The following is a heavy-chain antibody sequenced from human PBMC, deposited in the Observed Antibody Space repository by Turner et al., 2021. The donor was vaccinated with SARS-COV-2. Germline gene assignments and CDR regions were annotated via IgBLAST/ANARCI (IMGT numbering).Heavy chain of an antibody. J-gene: IGHJ6*02. CDR2: ISEDRSNK. Sequence: QVQLVEAGGGVVHPGRSLRLSCAASGFTLCSYAMNWLRQAPGKGLVWVAVISEDRSNKYYADYVKGRITISRDNTKKTMYLQMNSLRAEDTAVYYSARDPDYDDSSGYWGAYYYGMDVWGQGTTVTVSS. V-gene: IGHV3-30*04. CDR3: ARDPDYDDSSGYWGAYYYGMDV. D-gene: IGHD3-22*01. CDR1: GFTLCSYA.